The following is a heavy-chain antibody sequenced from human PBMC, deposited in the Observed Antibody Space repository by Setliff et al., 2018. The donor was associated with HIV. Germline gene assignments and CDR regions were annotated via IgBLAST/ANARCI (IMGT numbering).Heavy chain of an antibody. D-gene: IGHD4-4*01. CDR3: ATDDYNGDSFDN. Sequence: ASVKVSCKASNYTLINYGVSWVRQAPGQGLEWMGWISAYNGNTNYAQKLQGRVTLTRDTSISTAYMEVSNLRSDDTAVYYCATDDYNGDSFDNWGQGTLVTVSS. CDR2: ISAYNGNT. CDR1: NYTLINYG. J-gene: IGHJ4*02. V-gene: IGHV1-18*01.